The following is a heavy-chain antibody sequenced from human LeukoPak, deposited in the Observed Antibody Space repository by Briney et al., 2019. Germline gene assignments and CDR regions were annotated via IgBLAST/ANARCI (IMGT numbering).Heavy chain of an antibody. CDR2: IIPILGIA. CDR3: ARDSRDYYGMDV. Sequence: ASVKVSCKASGGTFSSYAISWVRQAPGQGLEWMGRIIPILGIANYAQKFQGRVTITADKSTSTAYMELNSLRAEDTAVYYCARDSRDYYGMDVWGQGTTVTVSS. CDR1: GGTFSSYA. V-gene: IGHV1-69*04. J-gene: IGHJ6*02.